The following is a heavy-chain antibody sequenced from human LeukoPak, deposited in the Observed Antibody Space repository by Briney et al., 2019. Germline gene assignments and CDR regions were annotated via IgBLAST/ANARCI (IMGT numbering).Heavy chain of an antibody. CDR2: MYYSGST. CDR3: ARGEGSSSWFDP. Sequence: WETLSLTCTVSGGSISSSSYFWGWIRQPPGKGLEWIGSMYYSGSTYYNPSLKSRVTISVDTSKNQFSLKLSSVTAADTAAYYCARGEGSSSWFDPWGQGTLVTVSS. J-gene: IGHJ5*02. V-gene: IGHV4-39*07. D-gene: IGHD6-6*01. CDR1: GGSISSSSYF.